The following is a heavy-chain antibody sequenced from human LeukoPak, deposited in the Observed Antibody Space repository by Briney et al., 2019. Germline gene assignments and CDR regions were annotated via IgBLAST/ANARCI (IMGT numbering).Heavy chain of an antibody. V-gene: IGHV3-9*01. CDR3: ARDTGDLSYYYDSTPDY. D-gene: IGHD3-22*01. Sequence: PGRSLRLSCAASGFTFDDYAMHWVRQAPGKGLEWVSGISWNSGSIGYADSVKGRFTISRDNAKNSLYLQMNSLRAEDTAVYYCARDTGDLSYYYDSTPDYWGQGTLVTVSS. CDR2: ISWNSGSI. J-gene: IGHJ4*02. CDR1: GFTFDDYA.